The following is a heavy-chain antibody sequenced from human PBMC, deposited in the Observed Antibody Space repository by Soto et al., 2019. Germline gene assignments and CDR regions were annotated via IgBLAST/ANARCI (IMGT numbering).Heavy chain of an antibody. V-gene: IGHV3-11*04. CDR2: ISNRDNII. Sequence: PGGSLRLSCAASEFTFSDYYMSWIRQAPGQGLEWVSHISNRDNIISYSASVKGRFTISSDDAEHTLSLLMNSLTAEDTAVYYCARGDYYDISGPFSDAFDIWGQGTMVTVSS. CDR1: EFTFSDYY. CDR3: ARGDYYDISGPFSDAFDI. J-gene: IGHJ3*02. D-gene: IGHD3-22*01.